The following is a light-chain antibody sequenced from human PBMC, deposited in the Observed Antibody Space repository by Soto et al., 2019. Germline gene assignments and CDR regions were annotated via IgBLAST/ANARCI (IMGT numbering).Light chain of an antibody. J-gene: IGKJ4*01. CDR3: QQCYSIPLT. V-gene: IGKV1-39*01. CDR2: AAS. CDR1: QGINTY. Sequence: DIQMTQSPSSLSASLGDRVTITCRASQGINTYLNWYQQKPGKAPKLLIYAASSLQGGVPSRFSGSGSGTGFTLSISSLQPEDFATYYCQQCYSIPLTFGGGTKVEIK.